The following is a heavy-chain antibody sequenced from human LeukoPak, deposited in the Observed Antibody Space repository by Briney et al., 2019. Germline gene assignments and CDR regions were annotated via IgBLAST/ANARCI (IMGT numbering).Heavy chain of an antibody. V-gene: IGHV3-30*03. J-gene: IGHJ4*02. Sequence: GGSLRLSCAASGFTFSSYGMHWVRQAPGKGLEWVAVISYDGSNKYYADSVKGRFTISRDNSKNTLYLQMNSLRAEDTAVNYCARDYMDYYDSSGYYLVDWGQGTLVTVSS. CDR3: ARDYMDYYDSSGYYLVD. CDR2: ISYDGSNK. CDR1: GFTFSSYG. D-gene: IGHD3-22*01.